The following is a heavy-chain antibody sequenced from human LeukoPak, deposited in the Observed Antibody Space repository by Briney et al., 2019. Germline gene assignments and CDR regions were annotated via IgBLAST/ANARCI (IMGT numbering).Heavy chain of an antibody. CDR2: ISWNSGSI. D-gene: IGHD3-3*01. Sequence: PGGSLRLSCAASGFTFDDYAMHWVRQAPGKGLEWVSGISWNSGSIGYADSVKGRFTISRDNAKNSLYLQMNSLRAEGTALYYCAKTDRYDFWSGYYFDYWGQGTLVTVSS. J-gene: IGHJ4*02. CDR1: GFTFDDYA. CDR3: AKTDRYDFWSGYYFDY. V-gene: IGHV3-9*01.